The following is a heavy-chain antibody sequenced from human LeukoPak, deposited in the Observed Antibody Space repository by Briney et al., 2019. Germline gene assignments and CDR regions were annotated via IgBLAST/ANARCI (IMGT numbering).Heavy chain of an antibody. Sequence: GGSLRLSCAASGFTFSSYEMNWVRQAPGKGLEWVSYISSSGSNIYYADSVKGRFTISRDNAKNSLYLQMNSLRAEDTAVYYCAKPAISSRGWYYDYWGQGTLVTVSS. V-gene: IGHV3-48*03. CDR1: GFTFSSYE. CDR2: ISSSGSNI. J-gene: IGHJ4*02. D-gene: IGHD6-19*01. CDR3: AKPAISSRGWYYDY.